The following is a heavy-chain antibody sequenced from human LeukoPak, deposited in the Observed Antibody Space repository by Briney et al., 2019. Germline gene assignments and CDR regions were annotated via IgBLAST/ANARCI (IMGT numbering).Heavy chain of an antibody. CDR2: MYHSGTT. D-gene: IGHD3-22*01. V-gene: IGHV4-59*12. J-gene: IGHJ4*02. CDR1: GGSIRGYY. CDR3: ARAPEYYYDSSGYYYANYFDY. Sequence: SETLSLTCIVSGGSIRGYYWSWIRQPPGKGLEWIGEMYHSGTTNYNPSLKSRVTISVDTSKNQFSLKLSSVTAADTAVYYCARAPEYYYDSSGYYYANYFDYWGQGTLVTVSS.